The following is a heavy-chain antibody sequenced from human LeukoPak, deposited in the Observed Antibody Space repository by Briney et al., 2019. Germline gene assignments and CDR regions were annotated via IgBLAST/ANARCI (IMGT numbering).Heavy chain of an antibody. CDR3: ARDLYPYGLDV. V-gene: IGHV4-59*01. CDR1: GGSISSYY. CDR2: IYYSGST. Sequence: SETLSLTCTVSGGSISSYYWSWIRQPPGKGLEWIGYIYYSGSTNYNPSLKSRVTISVDTSKNQFSLKLSSVTAADTAVYYCARDLYPYGLDVWGKGTTVTVSS. J-gene: IGHJ6*04.